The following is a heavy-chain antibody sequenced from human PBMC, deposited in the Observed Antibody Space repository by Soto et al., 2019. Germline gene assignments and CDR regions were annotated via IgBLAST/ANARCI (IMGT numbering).Heavy chain of an antibody. CDR2: VSGYNYNT. CDR1: GGTFSSYS. D-gene: IGHD3-10*01. Sequence: ASVKVSCKASGGTFSSYSINWVRQAPGQGLEWIGWVSGYNYNTKYAQKLQGRITVTTDTSTNTAYMELRSLRSDDTAVYYCASEPASGPDRGAFDIWGQGTMVTVSS. V-gene: IGHV1-18*01. J-gene: IGHJ3*02. CDR3: ASEPASGPDRGAFDI.